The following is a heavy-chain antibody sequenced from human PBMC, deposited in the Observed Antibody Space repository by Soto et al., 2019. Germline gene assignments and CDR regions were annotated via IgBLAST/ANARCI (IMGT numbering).Heavy chain of an antibody. CDR3: ARARPPEGTYDSSGYPYFDY. Sequence: SETLSLTCTVSGGSISSSSYYWGWIRQPPGKGLDWIGSIYYSGSTYYNPSLKSRVTISVDTSKNQFSLKLSSVTAADTAVYYCARARPPEGTYDSSGYPYFDYWGQGTLVTVSS. CDR2: IYYSGST. CDR1: GGSISSSSYY. D-gene: IGHD3-22*01. J-gene: IGHJ4*02. V-gene: IGHV4-39*01.